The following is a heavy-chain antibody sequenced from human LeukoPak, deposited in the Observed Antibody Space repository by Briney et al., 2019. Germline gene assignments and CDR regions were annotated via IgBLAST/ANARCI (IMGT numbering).Heavy chain of an antibody. V-gene: IGHV4-4*07. Sequence: SETLSLTCTVSGGSISSYYWSWIRQPAGEGLEWIGRIYTSGSTNYNPSLKSRVTMSVDTSKNQFSLKLSSVTAADTAVYYCARAHSSGWYGDFDYWGQGTLVTVSS. CDR2: IYTSGST. D-gene: IGHD6-13*01. CDR1: GGSISSYY. J-gene: IGHJ4*02. CDR3: ARAHSSGWYGDFDY.